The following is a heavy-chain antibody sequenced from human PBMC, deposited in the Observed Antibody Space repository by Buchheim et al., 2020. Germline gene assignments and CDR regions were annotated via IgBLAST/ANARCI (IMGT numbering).Heavy chain of an antibody. CDR2: ISSSGSTI. V-gene: IGHV3-48*03. D-gene: IGHD6-13*01. J-gene: IGHJ6*03. CDR3: ATVRKGIAAADPHYYYYYYMDV. CDR1: EFIFSTYE. Sequence: EVQLVESGGGLVQPGGSLRLSCAASEFIFSTYEMNWVRQAPGKGLEWVSYISSSGSTIYYADSVKGRFTISRDNAKNSLYLQMNSLRAEDTAVYYCATVRKGIAAADPHYYYYYYMDVWGKGTT.